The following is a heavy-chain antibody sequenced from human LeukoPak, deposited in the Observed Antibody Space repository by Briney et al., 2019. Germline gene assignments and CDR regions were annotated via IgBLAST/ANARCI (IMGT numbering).Heavy chain of an antibody. CDR1: GYSISSDYY. V-gene: IGHV4-38-2*02. CDR2: IYHSGST. CDR3: ARGREYSSSSGIFYYYYYYMDV. D-gene: IGHD6-6*01. J-gene: IGHJ6*03. Sequence: KASETLSLTCTVSGYSISSDYYWGWIRQPPGQGLEWIGSIYHSGSTYYNPSLKSRVTISVDTSKNQFSLKLSSVTAADTAVYYCARGREYSSSSGIFYYYYYYMDVWGKGTTVTVSS.